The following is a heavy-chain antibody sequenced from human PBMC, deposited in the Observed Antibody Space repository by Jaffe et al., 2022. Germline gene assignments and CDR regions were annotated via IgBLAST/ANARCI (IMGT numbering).Heavy chain of an antibody. CDR3: AHAYYYDSSGYPDPGPFDY. D-gene: IGHD3-22*01. J-gene: IGHJ4*02. V-gene: IGHV2-5*02. CDR2: IYWDDDK. CDR1: GFSLSTSGVG. Sequence: QITLKESGPTLVKPTQTLTLTCTFSGFSLSTSGVGVGWIRQPPGKALEWLALIYWDDDKRYSPSLKSRLTITKDTSKNQVVLTMTNMDPVDTATYYCAHAYYYDSSGYPDPGPFDYWGQGTLVTVSS.